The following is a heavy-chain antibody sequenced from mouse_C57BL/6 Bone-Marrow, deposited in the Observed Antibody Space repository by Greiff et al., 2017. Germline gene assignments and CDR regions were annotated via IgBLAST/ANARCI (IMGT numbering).Heavy chain of an antibody. CDR1: GYTFTSYW. CDR2: IYPGSGST. V-gene: IGHV1-55*01. J-gene: IGHJ2*01. Sequence: QVQLQQPGAELVKPGASVKMSCKASGYTFTSYWITWVKQRPGQGLEWIGDIYPGSGSTNYNEKFKSKATLPVDTSSSTAYMQLSSLTSEDSAVYYCARYCDYDEVDYWGQGTTLTVSS. CDR3: ARYCDYDEVDY. D-gene: IGHD2-4*01.